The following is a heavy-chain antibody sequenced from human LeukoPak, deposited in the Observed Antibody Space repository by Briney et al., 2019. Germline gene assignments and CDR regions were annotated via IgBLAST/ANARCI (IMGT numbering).Heavy chain of an antibody. CDR2: ISAYNGNT. CDR1: GYTFTSYG. V-gene: IGHV1-18*01. Sequence: GASVKVSCKASGYTFTSYGISWVRQAPGQGGEWMGWISAYNGNTNYAQKFQGRVTMTRNTSISTAYMELSSLRSEDTAVYYCARVSLRSGAFDIWGQGTMVTVSS. J-gene: IGHJ3*02. CDR3: ARVSLRSGAFDI. D-gene: IGHD3-10*01.